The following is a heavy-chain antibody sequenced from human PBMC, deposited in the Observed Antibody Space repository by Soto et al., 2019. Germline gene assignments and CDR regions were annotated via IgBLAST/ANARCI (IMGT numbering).Heavy chain of an antibody. J-gene: IGHJ5*02. D-gene: IGHD6-19*01. Sequence: ASVKVSCKASGYTFTSYDINWVRQATGQGLEWMGWMNPNSGNTGYAQKFQGRVTMTRNTSISTAYMELSSLRSEDTAVYYCARRIALAGTPFDPCGQGTLVTVCS. V-gene: IGHV1-8*01. CDR1: GYTFTSYD. CDR3: ARRIALAGTPFDP. CDR2: MNPNSGNT.